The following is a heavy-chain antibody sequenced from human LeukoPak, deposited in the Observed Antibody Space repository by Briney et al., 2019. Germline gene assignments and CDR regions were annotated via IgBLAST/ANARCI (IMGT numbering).Heavy chain of an antibody. Sequence: GASVKVSCKASGYTFTGYYMHWVRQAPGQGLEWMGWINPNSGGTNYAQKFQGRVTMTRDTSISTAYMELSRLRSDDTAVYYCARDDYGDYLVSYDYWGQGTLVTVSS. J-gene: IGHJ4*02. V-gene: IGHV1-2*02. D-gene: IGHD4-17*01. CDR1: GYTFTGYY. CDR2: INPNSGGT. CDR3: ARDDYGDYLVSYDY.